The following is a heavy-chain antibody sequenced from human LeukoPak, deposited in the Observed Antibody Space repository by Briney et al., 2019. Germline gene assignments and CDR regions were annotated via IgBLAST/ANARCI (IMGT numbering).Heavy chain of an antibody. J-gene: IGHJ3*02. CDR1: GGSISSYY. CDR2: IYTSGST. Sequence: SETLSLTCTVSGGSISSYYWSWIRQPAGKGLEWIGRIYTSGSTNYNPSLKSRVTISVDTSKNQFSLKLSSVTAADTAVYYCARARGGYYYDSSGYYPNDAFDIWGQGTMVTVSS. D-gene: IGHD3-22*01. V-gene: IGHV4-4*07. CDR3: ARARGGYYYDSSGYYPNDAFDI.